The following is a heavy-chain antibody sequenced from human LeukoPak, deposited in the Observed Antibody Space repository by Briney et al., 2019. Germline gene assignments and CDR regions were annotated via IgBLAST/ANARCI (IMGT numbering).Heavy chain of an antibody. Sequence: PGGSLRLSCAASGFTFSIFAMHWVRQAPGKQLEYVSAITSNGGSTYYADSVKGRFTISRDNSKNTLYLQMNSLRAEDTAVYYCAKEGAAAGKVGWFDPWGQGTLVTVSS. D-gene: IGHD6-13*01. CDR3: AKEGAAAGKVGWFDP. CDR2: ITSNGGST. CDR1: GFTFSIFA. J-gene: IGHJ5*02. V-gene: IGHV3-64*04.